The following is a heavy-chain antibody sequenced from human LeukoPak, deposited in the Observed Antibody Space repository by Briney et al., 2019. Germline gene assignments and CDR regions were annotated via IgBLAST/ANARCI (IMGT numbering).Heavy chain of an antibody. V-gene: IGHV4-4*07. D-gene: IGHD2-2*01. Sequence: PSETLSLTCTVSGGSISSYYWSWIRQPAGKGLEWIGRIYTSGSTNYNPSLKSRVTMSVDTSKNQFSLKLSSVTAADTAVYYCARGIVVVPAASSVSFDPWGQGTLVTVSS. CDR1: GGSISSYY. CDR2: IYTSGST. CDR3: ARGIVVVPAASSVSFDP. J-gene: IGHJ5*02.